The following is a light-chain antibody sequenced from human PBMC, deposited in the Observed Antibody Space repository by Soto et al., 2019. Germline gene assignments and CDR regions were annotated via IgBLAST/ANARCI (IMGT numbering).Light chain of an antibody. CDR1: SSDVGGYNY. CDR3: SSYAGSNNYV. J-gene: IGLJ1*01. V-gene: IGLV2-8*01. CDR2: EVS. Sequence: QSALTQPPSASGSPGQSVTISCTGTSSDVGGYNYVSWYQQHPGKAPKLMIYEVSKRPSGLPDRFSRSKSGNTASLTVSGLQAEDEADYYCSSYAGSNNYVLGTGTKLTVL.